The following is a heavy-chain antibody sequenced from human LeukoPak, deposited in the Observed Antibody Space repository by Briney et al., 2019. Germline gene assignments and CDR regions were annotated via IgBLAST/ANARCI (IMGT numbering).Heavy chain of an antibody. J-gene: IGHJ5*02. V-gene: IGHV3-33*01. Sequence: GTSLRLSCATSGFTFGHHGIRWVRQAPGKGLEWVSVIWFDGSKKDYVDSVKGRFTISRDNSKNTVYLQMNNLRAEYTAVYFSTRDDDACSHFGRLSWGQGTLVTVSS. CDR2: IWFDGSKK. CDR1: GFTFGHHG. CDR3: TRDDDACSHFGRLS. D-gene: IGHD3/OR15-3a*01.